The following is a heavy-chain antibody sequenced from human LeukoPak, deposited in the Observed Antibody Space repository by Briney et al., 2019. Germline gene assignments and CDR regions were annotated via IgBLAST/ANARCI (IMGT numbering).Heavy chain of an antibody. CDR3: ARANPVTTFTRPGDYYYYMDV. CDR1: GYIFIGYY. J-gene: IGHJ6*03. V-gene: IGHV1-2*02. Sequence: ASVKVSCKASGYIFIGYYIHWVRQAPGQGLEWMGWINPNSGGTNYAQKFQGRVTMTRDTSISTAYMELSRLRSDDTAVYYCARANPVTTFTRPGDYYYYMDVWGKGTTVTVSS. CDR2: INPNSGGT. D-gene: IGHD4-17*01.